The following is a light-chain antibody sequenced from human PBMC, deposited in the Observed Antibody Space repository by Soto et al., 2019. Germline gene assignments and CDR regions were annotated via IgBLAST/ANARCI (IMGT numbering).Light chain of an antibody. CDR3: HQANTSPWA. CDR1: QGISNW. CDR2: DAS. Sequence: DIQMTQSPSSVSASVGDRVTITCRASQGISNWLAWYQQIPGKAPKLLIYDASSLQSEVPSRFSGSGSGTDFPLPSSTLQPEDLATYFVHQANTSPWASGQGTKVEI. V-gene: IGKV1-12*01. J-gene: IGKJ1*01.